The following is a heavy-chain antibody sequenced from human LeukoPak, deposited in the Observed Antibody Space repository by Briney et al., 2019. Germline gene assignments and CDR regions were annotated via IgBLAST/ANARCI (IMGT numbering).Heavy chain of an antibody. D-gene: IGHD3-10*02. CDR2: IRSGATII. CDR1: GFSFREYY. V-gene: IGHV3-11*04. Sequence: GGSLRLSCEPSGFSFREYYMSWIRQPPGKGIEWIAYIRSGATIIYYADSVKGRFTISRDNAKNSLYLQMNSLRAEDTAVYYCAELGITMIGGVWGKGTTVTISS. CDR3: AELGITMIGGV. J-gene: IGHJ6*04.